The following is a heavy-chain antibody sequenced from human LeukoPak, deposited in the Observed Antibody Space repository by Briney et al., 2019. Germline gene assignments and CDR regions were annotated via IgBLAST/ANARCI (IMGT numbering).Heavy chain of an antibody. Sequence: GALRLSCAASGFTVSSNYMSWVRQAPGKGLEWVSVIYSGGSTYYADSVKGRFTIHRANSKNTLYLQMNSLRAEDTAVYYCARDRGYSYGSGYWGQGTLVTVSS. J-gene: IGHJ4*02. D-gene: IGHD5-18*01. V-gene: IGHV3-66*01. CDR2: IYSGGST. CDR3: ARDRGYSYGSGY. CDR1: GFTVSSNY.